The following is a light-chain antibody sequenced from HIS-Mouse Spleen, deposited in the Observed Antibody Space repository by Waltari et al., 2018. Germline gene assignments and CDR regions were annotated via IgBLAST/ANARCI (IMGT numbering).Light chain of an antibody. J-gene: IGLJ3*02. CDR2: DVS. Sequence: QSALTQPASVSGSPGQSITISCTGTSSYVGGYKHVSWYQQHPGKAPKLMVYDVSNRPSGVSNRFSGSKSGNTASLTISGLQAEDEADYYCSSYTSSSTLVFGGGTKLTVL. CDR3: SSYTSSSTLV. V-gene: IGLV2-14*03. CDR1: SSYVGGYKH.